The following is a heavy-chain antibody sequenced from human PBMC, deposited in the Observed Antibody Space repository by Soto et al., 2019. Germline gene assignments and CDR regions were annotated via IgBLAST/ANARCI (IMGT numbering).Heavy chain of an antibody. J-gene: IGHJ4*02. CDR2: INSAGSST. CDR3: ALSHTVTTDY. CDR1: GLTFSSYW. D-gene: IGHD4-17*01. V-gene: IGHV3-74*01. Sequence: EVQLVESGGGLVQPGGSLRLSCAASGLTFSSYWMHWVRQAPGKGLVCVSRINSAGSSTSYADSVKGRFTISKDNAKSTLYLQMNSLRAEDTAVYYCALSHTVTTDYWGQGTLVTVSS.